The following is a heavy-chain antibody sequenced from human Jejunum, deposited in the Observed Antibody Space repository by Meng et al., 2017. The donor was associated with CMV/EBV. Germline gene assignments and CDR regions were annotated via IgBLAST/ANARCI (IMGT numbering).Heavy chain of an antibody. CDR3: ARPGYSGSYWYYFDY. Sequence: SGFSFSTYSMNWVRQAPGRGLEWVSSISSSSSYISYADSVKGRFTISRDNAKNSLYLQMNSLRAEDTAVYYCARPGYSGSYWYYFDYWGQGTPVTVSS. V-gene: IGHV3-21*01. J-gene: IGHJ4*02. CDR1: GFSFSTYS. D-gene: IGHD1-26*01. CDR2: ISSSSSYI.